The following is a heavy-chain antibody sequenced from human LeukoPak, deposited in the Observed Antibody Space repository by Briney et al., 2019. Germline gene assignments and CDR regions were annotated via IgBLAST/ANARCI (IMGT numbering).Heavy chain of an antibody. V-gene: IGHV4-38-2*01. CDR2: IYYSGST. J-gene: IGHJ5*02. CDR1: GFAFNYA. D-gene: IGHD5-18*01. CDR3: ACYGYSYGTRGDWFDP. Sequence: PGESLRLSCAASGFAFNYAWVSWIRQPPGKGLEWIGSIYYSGSTYYNPSLKSRVTISVDTSKNQFSLKLSSVTAADTAVYYCACYGYSYGTRGDWFDPWGQGTLVTVSS.